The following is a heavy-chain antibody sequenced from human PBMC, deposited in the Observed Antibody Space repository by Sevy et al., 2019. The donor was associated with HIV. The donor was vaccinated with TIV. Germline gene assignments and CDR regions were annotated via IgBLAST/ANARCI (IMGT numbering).Heavy chain of an antibody. Sequence: GESLKISCAASGFTFSHHNMNWVRQAPGKGLEWISYISKSGSTTYFADSVRGRFTISRDNAKNSLFLEMHSLTDEDTAVYYCARGSGITGTNCDYWGQGTLVTVSS. V-gene: IGHV3-48*02. J-gene: IGHJ4*02. D-gene: IGHD1-7*01. CDR3: ARGSGITGTNCDY. CDR2: ISKSGSTT. CDR1: GFTFSHHN.